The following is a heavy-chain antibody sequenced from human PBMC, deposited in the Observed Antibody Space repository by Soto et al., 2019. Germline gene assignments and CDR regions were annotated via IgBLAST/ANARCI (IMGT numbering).Heavy chain of an antibody. CDR2: IYYSGST. V-gene: IGHV4-59*01. CDR1: GGSISSYY. J-gene: IGHJ5*02. CDR3: ARVEGSVLPYFDGVWFDP. Sequence: QVQLQESGPGLVKPSETLSLTCTVSGGSISSYYWSWIRQPPGKGLEWIGYIYYSGSTNYNPSLKSRLTISVDTSKNQFSLKLSSVTAADTAVYYCARVEGSVLPYFDGVWFDPWGQGTLFTVSS. D-gene: IGHD3-9*01.